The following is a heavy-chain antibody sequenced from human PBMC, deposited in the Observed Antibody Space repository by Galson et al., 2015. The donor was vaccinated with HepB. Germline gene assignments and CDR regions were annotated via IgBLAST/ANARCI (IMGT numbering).Heavy chain of an antibody. Sequence: SVKVSCKASGGTFSNHTLSWVRQAPGQGLEWMGGIIPIFGAAKYAKKFEGRVTLTADESTGTAYMEMSRLRSEDTAVHYCVLVGATGGIYFDSWGQGTLVTVSS. J-gene: IGHJ4*02. CDR2: IIPIFGAA. CDR1: GGTFSNHT. D-gene: IGHD3-16*01. CDR3: VLVGATGGIYFDS. V-gene: IGHV1-69*13.